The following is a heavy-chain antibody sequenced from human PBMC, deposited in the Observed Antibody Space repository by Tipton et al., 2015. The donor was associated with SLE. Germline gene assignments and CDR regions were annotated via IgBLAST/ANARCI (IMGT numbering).Heavy chain of an antibody. V-gene: IGHV4-39*01. CDR1: GGSISSSSYY. CDR2: IYYSGST. Sequence: TLSLTCTVSGGSISSSSYYWGWIRQPPGKGLEWIGSIYYSGSTYYNPSLKSRVTISVATSKNQFSLKLSSVTAADTAVYYCARQAPKVALDYWGQGTLVTVSS. D-gene: IGHD5-12*01. CDR3: ARQAPKVALDY. J-gene: IGHJ4*02.